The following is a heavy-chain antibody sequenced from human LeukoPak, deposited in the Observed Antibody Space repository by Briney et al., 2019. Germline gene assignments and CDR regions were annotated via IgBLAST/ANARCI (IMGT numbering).Heavy chain of an antibody. CDR1: GGTFSSYA. J-gene: IGHJ5*02. V-gene: IGHV1-69*05. Sequence: SVKVSCKASGGTFSSYAISWVRQAPGQGLEWMGGIIPIFGTANYAQKFQGRVTITTDESTSTAYMELSSLRSEDTAVYYCARDLDYRSRYYKGENWFDPWCQGTLVTVSS. D-gene: IGHD3-22*01. CDR2: IIPIFGTA. CDR3: ARDLDYRSRYYKGENWFDP.